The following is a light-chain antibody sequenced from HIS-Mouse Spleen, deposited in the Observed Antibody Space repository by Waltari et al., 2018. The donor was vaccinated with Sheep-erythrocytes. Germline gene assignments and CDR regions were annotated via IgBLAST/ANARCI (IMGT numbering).Light chain of an antibody. V-gene: IGLV2-11*01. CDR3: CSYAGSYNHV. CDR1: SSDVGGYNY. J-gene: IGLJ1*01. CDR2: DVS. Sequence: QSALTQPRSVSGSPGQSVTISCTGTSSDVGGYNYVSWYQQHPGKAPKLMIYDVSKRPSGVPHRFPGSKSGNTASLTISGLQAEDEADYYCCSYAGSYNHVFATGTKVTVL.